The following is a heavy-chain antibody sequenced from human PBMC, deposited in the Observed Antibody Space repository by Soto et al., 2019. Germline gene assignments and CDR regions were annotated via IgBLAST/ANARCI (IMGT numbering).Heavy chain of an antibody. J-gene: IGHJ4*02. CDR1: GVPISTDDYY. V-gene: IGHV4-30-4*01. CDR2: IYYSGST. Sequence: SETLSLTCTVSGVPISTDDYYCTWIRQPPGKGLEWIGYIYYSGSTYYNWSLKSRVTISIDTSKNQFSLNLSSVTAADTAVYYCASGKGVDGRNYLDYWGQGTLVTVSS. D-gene: IGHD1-26*01. CDR3: ASGKGVDGRNYLDY.